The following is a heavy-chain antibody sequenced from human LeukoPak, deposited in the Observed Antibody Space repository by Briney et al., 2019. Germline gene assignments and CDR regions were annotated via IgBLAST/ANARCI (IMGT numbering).Heavy chain of an antibody. CDR3: ARESMVRGVIIAFDY. D-gene: IGHD3-10*01. CDR1: GYSISSGYY. V-gene: IGHV4-38-2*02. J-gene: IGHJ4*02. CDR2: ISYSGST. Sequence: SETLSLTCSVSGYSISSGYYWGWIRQPPGKGLEWIGTISYSGSTNYNPSLKSRVTISVDTSKNQFSLKLSSVTAADTAVYYCARESMVRGVIIAFDYWGQGTLVTVSS.